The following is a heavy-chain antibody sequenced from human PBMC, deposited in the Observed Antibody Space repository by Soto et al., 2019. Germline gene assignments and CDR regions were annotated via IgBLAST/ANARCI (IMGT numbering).Heavy chain of an antibody. J-gene: IGHJ5*02. V-gene: IGHV4-34*01. CDR2: INHSGST. Sequence: SETLSLTCAVYGGSFSGYYWSWIRQPPGKGLEWIGEINHSGSTNYNPSLKSRVTISVDTSKNQFSLKLSSVTAADTAVYYCARGASFKISLNHRGRNWFDPWGQGTLVTVSS. CDR3: ARGASFKISLNHRGRNWFDP. D-gene: IGHD3-16*01. CDR1: GGSFSGYY.